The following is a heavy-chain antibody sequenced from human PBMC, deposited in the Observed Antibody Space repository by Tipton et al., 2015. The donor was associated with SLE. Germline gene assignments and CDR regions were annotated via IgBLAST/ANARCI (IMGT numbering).Heavy chain of an antibody. J-gene: IGHJ3*02. CDR2: ISSSSSTI. CDR3: ARDKSLWLHDAFDI. Sequence: SLRLSCAASGFTFSSYSMNWVRQAPGKGLEWVSSISSSSSTIYYADSVKGRFTISRDNAKNSLYLQMNSLRAEDTAVYYCARDKSLWLHDAFDIWGQGTMVTVSS. V-gene: IGHV3-48*01. D-gene: IGHD2/OR15-2a*01. CDR1: GFTFSSYS.